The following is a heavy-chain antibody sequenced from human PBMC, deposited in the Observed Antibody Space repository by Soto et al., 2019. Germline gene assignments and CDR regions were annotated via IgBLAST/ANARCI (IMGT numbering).Heavy chain of an antibody. Sequence: VGSLRLSCAASGFTVNGKKYVTWVRQAPGKGLEWVSALYIADGTFYADSVKGRFTVSIDSSKNTVYLQMNNLSPEDTAVYYCATWLLREHAFDIWGLGTMVTVSS. D-gene: IGHD2-15*01. CDR3: ATWLLREHAFDI. CDR2: LYIADGT. J-gene: IGHJ3*02. CDR1: GFTVNGKKY. V-gene: IGHV3-53*01.